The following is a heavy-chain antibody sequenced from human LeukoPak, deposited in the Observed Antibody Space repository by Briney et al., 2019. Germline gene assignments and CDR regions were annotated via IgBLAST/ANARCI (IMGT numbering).Heavy chain of an antibody. D-gene: IGHD2-15*01. J-gene: IGHJ4*02. CDR1: GYTFSNYG. V-gene: IGHV1-18*01. CDR2: INTYNGNT. Sequence: ASVTVSCTASGYTFSNYGISWVRQAPGQGLEWMGWINTYNGNTESAQNLQGRVTMTTDTSTSTAYMELRSLRSDDTAVYYCAREYCSDNSCYFPDYWGQGTLVTVSS. CDR3: AREYCSDNSCYFPDY.